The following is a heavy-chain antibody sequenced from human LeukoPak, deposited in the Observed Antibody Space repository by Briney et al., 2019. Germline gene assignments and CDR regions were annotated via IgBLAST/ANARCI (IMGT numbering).Heavy chain of an antibody. D-gene: IGHD3-10*01. J-gene: IGHJ4*02. CDR1: GFTFSSYA. CDR3: AKSREHYGSGFVTDY. CDR2: ISGSGGST. V-gene: IGHV3-23*01. Sequence: GVSLRLSCAASGFTFSSYAMSWVRQAPGKGLEWVAAISGSGGSTYYADSVKGRFTISRHNSKNTLYLQMNSLRAEDTAVYYCAKSREHYGSGFVTDYWGQGTLVTVSS.